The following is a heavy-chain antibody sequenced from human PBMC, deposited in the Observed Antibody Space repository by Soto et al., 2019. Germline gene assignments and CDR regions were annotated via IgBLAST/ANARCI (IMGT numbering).Heavy chain of an antibody. Sequence: PGESLKISCKGSGYNFTNYWIGWVRQMPGKGLEWMGIIYPGDSETKYSPSFQGQVTISADKSISAAYLQWRSLKASDTAMYYCPLQEGATVLFYYDMDVSGPGTTVTVSS. CDR2: IYPGDSET. V-gene: IGHV5-51*01. CDR1: GYNFTNYW. D-gene: IGHD1-26*01. J-gene: IGHJ6*02. CDR3: PLQEGATVLFYYDMDV.